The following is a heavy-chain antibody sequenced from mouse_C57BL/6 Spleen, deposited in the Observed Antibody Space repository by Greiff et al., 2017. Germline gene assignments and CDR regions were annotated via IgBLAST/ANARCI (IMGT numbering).Heavy chain of an antibody. D-gene: IGHD1-1*01. CDR2: IWWDDDK. CDR3: ARIYYGSSYWYFDV. Sequence: QVTLKESGPGILQPSQTLSLTCSFSGFSLSTFGMGVGWIRQPSGKGLEWLAHIWWDDDKYYNPALESRLTISKDTSKNQVFLKNANVDSADTATYYCARIYYGSSYWYFDVWGTGTTVTVSS. J-gene: IGHJ1*03. CDR1: GFSLSTFGMG. V-gene: IGHV8-8*01.